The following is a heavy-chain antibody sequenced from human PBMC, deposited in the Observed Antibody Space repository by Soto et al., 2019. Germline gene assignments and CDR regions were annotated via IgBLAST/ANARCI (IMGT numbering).Heavy chain of an antibody. J-gene: IGHJ3*02. V-gene: IGHV1-24*01. CDR2: FDPEDGET. Sequence: ASVKVSFKVSGYTLTELSMHWVRQAPGKGLEWMGGFDPEDGETIYAQKFQGRVTMTEDTSTDTAYMELSSLRSEDTAVYYCATEAVADDAFDIWGQGTMVTVSS. CDR1: GYTLTELS. CDR3: ATEAVADDAFDI. D-gene: IGHD6-19*01.